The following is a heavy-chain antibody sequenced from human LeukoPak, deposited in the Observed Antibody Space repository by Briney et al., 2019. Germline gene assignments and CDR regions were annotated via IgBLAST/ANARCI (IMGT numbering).Heavy chain of an antibody. V-gene: IGHV4-34*01. CDR2: INHSGST. J-gene: IGHJ5*02. CDR1: GGSFSGYY. D-gene: IGHD2-15*01. CDR3: ASRGGIEYNWFDP. Sequence: SETLSLTCAVYGGSFSGYYWSWIRQPPAKGLEWIGEINHSGSTNYNPSLKSRVTISVDTSKNQFSLKLSSVTAADTAVYYCASRGGIEYNWFDPWGQGTLVTVSS.